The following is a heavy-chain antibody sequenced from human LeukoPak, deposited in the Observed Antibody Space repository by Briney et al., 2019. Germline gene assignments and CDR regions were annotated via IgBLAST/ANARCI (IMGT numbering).Heavy chain of an antibody. CDR3: TRDLRDYDVPTGLHHYYMDA. D-gene: IGHD3-9*01. J-gene: IGHJ6*02. V-gene: IGHV3-74*01. Sequence: GGSLRLSCVASGFTFSSYWMHWVRQDPRKGLVWVSRINGDGRNINYADSVRGRFTISRDNAKNTLYLQMNTLRVEDTAVYYCTRDLRDYDVPTGLHHYYMDAWAKGPRSPSP. CDR1: GFTFSSYW. CDR2: INGDGRNI.